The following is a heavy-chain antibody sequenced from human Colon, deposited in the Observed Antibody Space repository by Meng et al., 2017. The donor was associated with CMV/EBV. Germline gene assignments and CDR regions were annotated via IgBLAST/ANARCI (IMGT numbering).Heavy chain of an antibody. CDR2: IYPGDSDT. Sequence: GGSLRLSCKGSGYTFTAYWIGWVRQMPGKGLEWMGIIYPGDSDTRYTSSFQGQVTISADKSISTAYLKWNTLKASDSAMYYCVRQRYQSSNGAKDYWGQGTQVTVSS. CDR1: GYTFTAYW. J-gene: IGHJ4*02. V-gene: IGHV5-51*01. CDR3: VRQRYQSSNGAKDY. D-gene: IGHD2-15*01.